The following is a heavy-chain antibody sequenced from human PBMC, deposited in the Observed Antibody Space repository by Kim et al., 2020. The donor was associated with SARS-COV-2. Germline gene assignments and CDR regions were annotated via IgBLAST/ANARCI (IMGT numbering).Heavy chain of an antibody. CDR3: VRDLGYAFDY. J-gene: IGHJ4*02. Sequence: GGSLRLSCAASGFTFTSYNMNWVRQAPGKGLEWVSYITTTYNNIYYADSVKGRFTISTDNAKNSLYLQMNSLRDEDTAVYFCVRDLGYAFDYWGQGILVTVSS. V-gene: IGHV3-48*02. CDR1: GFTFTSYN. D-gene: IGHD5-12*01. CDR2: ITTTYNNI.